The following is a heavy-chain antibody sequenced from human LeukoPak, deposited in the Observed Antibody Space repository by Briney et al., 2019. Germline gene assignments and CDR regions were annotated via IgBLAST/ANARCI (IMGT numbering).Heavy chain of an antibody. CDR1: GGSFSGYY. J-gene: IGHJ5*02. CDR2: INHSGST. D-gene: IGHD6-13*01. CDR3: AREIVAAAGRRGWFDP. V-gene: IGHV4-34*01. Sequence: SETLSLTCAVYGGSFSGYYWSWIRQPPGKGMEWIGEINHSGSTNYNPSLKSRVTISVDTSKNQFSLKLGSVTAADTAVYYCAREIVAAAGRRGWFDPWGQRTLVTVSS.